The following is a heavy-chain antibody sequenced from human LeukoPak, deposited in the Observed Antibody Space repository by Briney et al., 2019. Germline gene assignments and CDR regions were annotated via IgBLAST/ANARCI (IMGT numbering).Heavy chain of an antibody. CDR2: IYYSGST. CDR1: GGSISSHY. D-gene: IGHD5-12*01. Sequence: SETLSLTCTVSGGSISSHYWSWIRQPPGKGLEWIGYIYYSGSTNYNPSLKSRVTVSLDTSKNHFSLKLSSVTAADTAVYFCARGGVTTIAQYDYWGQGILVTVSS. J-gene: IGHJ4*02. CDR3: ARGGVTTIAQYDY. V-gene: IGHV4-59*11.